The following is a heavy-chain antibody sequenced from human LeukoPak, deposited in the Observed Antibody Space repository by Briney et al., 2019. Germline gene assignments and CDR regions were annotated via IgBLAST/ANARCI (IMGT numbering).Heavy chain of an antibody. Sequence: PGGSLRLSCAASGFTFSNYAMTWVRQAPGKGLDWVSAISGSGATTYNADSAKGRFTISRDNAKNSLSLQMNSLRAEDTAVYHCVRGRTSGSSWPFDYWGQGTLVTVSS. CDR3: VRGRTSGSSWPFDY. CDR2: ISGSGATT. CDR1: GFTFSNYA. J-gene: IGHJ4*02. V-gene: IGHV3-23*01. D-gene: IGHD6-13*01.